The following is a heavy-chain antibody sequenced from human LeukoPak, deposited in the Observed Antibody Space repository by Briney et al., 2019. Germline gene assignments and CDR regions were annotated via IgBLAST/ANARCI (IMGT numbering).Heavy chain of an antibody. V-gene: IGHV1-8*01. CDR1: GYTFTNFD. Sequence: ASVKVSCKASGYTFTNFDLNWVRQAPGQGLEWAGWINPNNGNADYAQRFQGRVTMTRDTAISTVYMELSSLTYEDSAVYYCARPTSRPSNYYSMDVWGKGTTVTVSS. CDR2: INPNNGNA. CDR3: ARPTSRPSNYYSMDV. D-gene: IGHD6-13*01. J-gene: IGHJ6*03.